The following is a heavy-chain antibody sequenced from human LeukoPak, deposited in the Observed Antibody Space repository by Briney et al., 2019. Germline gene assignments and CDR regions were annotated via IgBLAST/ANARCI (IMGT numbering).Heavy chain of an antibody. J-gene: IGHJ5*02. V-gene: IGHV4-4*07. Sequence: SSETLSLTCTVSGGSISSYYWSWIRQPAGKGLEWIGRIHTKGSTNYNPSLKSRVTMSVDTSKNQFSLKLSSVTAADTAVYYCARRHVVVPAASCFDPWGQGTLVTVSS. D-gene: IGHD2-2*01. CDR2: IHTKGST. CDR3: ARRHVVVPAASCFDP. CDR1: GGSISSYY.